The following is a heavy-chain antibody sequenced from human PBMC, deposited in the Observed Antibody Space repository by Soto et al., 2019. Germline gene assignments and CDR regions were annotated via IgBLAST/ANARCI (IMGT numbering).Heavy chain of an antibody. CDR3: ARGVNYDFWSGYYVDAFDI. V-gene: IGHV1-18*04. J-gene: IGHJ3*02. Sequence: ASVKVSCKASGYTFTSYGISWVRQAPGQGLEWMGWISAYNGNTNYAQKLQGRVTMTTDTSTSTAYMELRSLRSDDTAVYYCARGVNYDFWSGYYVDAFDIWGQGTMVTVSS. D-gene: IGHD3-3*01. CDR1: GYTFTSYG. CDR2: ISAYNGNT.